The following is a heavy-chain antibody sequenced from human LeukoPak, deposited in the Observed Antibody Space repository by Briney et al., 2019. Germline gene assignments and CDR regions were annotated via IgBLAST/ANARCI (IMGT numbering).Heavy chain of an antibody. Sequence: ASVKVSCKVSGYTLTELSMHWVRQAPGKGLEWMGGFDPEDGETIYAQKFQGRVTMTEDTSTHTAYMELSSLRSEDTAVYYCATVAPPNCSGGSCLDYWGQGTLVTVSS. CDR1: GYTLTELS. D-gene: IGHD2-15*01. CDR2: FDPEDGET. V-gene: IGHV1-24*01. CDR3: ATVAPPNCSGGSCLDY. J-gene: IGHJ4*02.